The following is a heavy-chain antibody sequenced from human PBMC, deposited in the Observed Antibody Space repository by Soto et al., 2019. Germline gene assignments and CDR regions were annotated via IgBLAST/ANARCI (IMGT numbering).Heavy chain of an antibody. V-gene: IGHV1-18*04. CDR1: GYTFTTYG. D-gene: IGHD3-16*01. J-gene: IGHJ6*02. CDR3: ARGRITSEGYYYYGMDV. Sequence: RASVKVSCKTSGYTFTTYGINWVRQAPGQGLEWMGWISAYNGNTNYAQKLQGRVTMTTDTSTSTACMGLRSLRSDDTAVYYCARGRITSEGYYYYGMDVWGQGTTVTVSS. CDR2: ISAYNGNT.